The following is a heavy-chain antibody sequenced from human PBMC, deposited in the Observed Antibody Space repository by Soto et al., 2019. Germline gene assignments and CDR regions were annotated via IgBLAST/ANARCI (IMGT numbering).Heavy chain of an antibody. CDR3: AKDAIHVLLGYTYGAGGMDV. D-gene: IGHD5-18*01. CDR2: ISWNSGDI. Sequence: SLRLSCSASVFTFDDYAMHWFRLAPGKGLEWVSGISWNSGDIYYADSVKGRFTISRDNAKNSLYLQMNSLRPDDTAMYYCAKDAIHVLLGYTYGAGGMDVWGQGTTVTVSS. CDR1: VFTFDDYA. V-gene: IGHV3-9*01. J-gene: IGHJ6*02.